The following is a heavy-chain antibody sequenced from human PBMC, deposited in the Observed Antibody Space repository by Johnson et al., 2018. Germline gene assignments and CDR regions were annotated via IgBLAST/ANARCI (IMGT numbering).Heavy chain of an antibody. D-gene: IGHD5-18*01. J-gene: IGHJ6*03. Sequence: VQLVESGGGLVQPGGSLRLSCAVSGFTVSSSYMSWVRQAPGKGLEWVSVIYSGGNTYYADSMKGRFTISRDISKNTLHLQMNSLRTEDTAVYYCANRGYSYGMTYYYYMDVWGKGTTVTVSS. CDR1: GFTVSSSY. CDR2: IYSGGNT. CDR3: ANRGYSYGMTYYYYMDV. V-gene: IGHV3-66*02.